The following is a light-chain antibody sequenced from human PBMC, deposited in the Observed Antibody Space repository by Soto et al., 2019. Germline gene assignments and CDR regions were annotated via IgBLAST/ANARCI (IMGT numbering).Light chain of an antibody. CDR1: QSVSSY. J-gene: IGKJ4*01. CDR3: QHRSSWPLT. Sequence: EIVLTQSPATLSLSPGERATLSCRASQSVSSYLAWYQQKPGQAPRLLIYDVSNRATGTPARFSGSVSGTDFTLTISSLEPEDFAVYYCQHRSSWPLTFGGGTKVEIK. CDR2: DVS. V-gene: IGKV3-11*01.